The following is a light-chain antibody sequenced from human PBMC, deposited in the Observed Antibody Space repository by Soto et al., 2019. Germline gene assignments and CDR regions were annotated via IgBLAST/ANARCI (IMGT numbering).Light chain of an antibody. J-gene: IGLJ1*01. V-gene: IGLV1-40*01. Sequence: QSVLTQPPSVSGAPGQRVTISCTGSSSNIGAHYDVHWYQQLPGTAPKLLIYGNSNRPSGVPDRFSASKSGTSASLAITGLQAVDEADYYCQSYDNSLSVYVFGTGTKVTV. CDR1: SSNIGAHYD. CDR3: QSYDNSLSVYV. CDR2: GNS.